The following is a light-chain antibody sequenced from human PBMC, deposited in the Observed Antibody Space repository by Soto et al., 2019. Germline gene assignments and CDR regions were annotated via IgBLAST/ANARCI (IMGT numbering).Light chain of an antibody. CDR1: QSISSW. CDR2: QAS. J-gene: IGKJ4*01. CDR3: QQYNSYPVT. V-gene: IGKV1-5*03. Sequence: DIQMTHSPSTLSASVGDRVTTTCRASQSISSWLAWYQQKPGKAPKLLIYQASSLESGVPSRFSGSGSGTEFTLTITSLQPDDFATYYCQQYNSYPVTCGGGTRVEIK.